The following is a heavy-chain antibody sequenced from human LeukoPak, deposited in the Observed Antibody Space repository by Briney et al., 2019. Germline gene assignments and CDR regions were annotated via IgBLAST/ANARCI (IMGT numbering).Heavy chain of an antibody. V-gene: IGHV1-69*05. CDR3: ARDTYYDSSGYYDPPRAFDI. J-gene: IGHJ3*02. CDR2: IIPIFGTA. D-gene: IGHD3-22*01. Sequence: ASVKVSCKASGYTFTGYYMHWVRQAPGQGLEWMGGIIPIFGTANYAQKFQGRVTITTDESTSTAYMELSSLRSEDTAVYYCARDTYYDSSGYYDPPRAFDIWGQGTMVTVSS. CDR1: GYTFTGYY.